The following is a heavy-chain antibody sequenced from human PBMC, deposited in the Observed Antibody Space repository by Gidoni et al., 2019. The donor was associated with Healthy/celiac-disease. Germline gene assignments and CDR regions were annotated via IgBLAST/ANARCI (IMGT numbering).Heavy chain of an antibody. J-gene: IGHJ4*02. CDR2: IYYSGST. CDR1: GGSISSGGYS. Sequence: QVQLQESGPGLVKPSQTLSLTCTFSGGSISSGGYSWSWIRQHPGKGLEWIGYIYYSGSTYYNPSLKSRVTISVDTSKNQFSLKLSSVTAADTAVYYCARGGGNYYDSSGYYYGGDYFDYWGQGTLVTVSS. D-gene: IGHD3-22*01. CDR3: ARGGGNYYDSSGYYYGGDYFDY. V-gene: IGHV4-31*03.